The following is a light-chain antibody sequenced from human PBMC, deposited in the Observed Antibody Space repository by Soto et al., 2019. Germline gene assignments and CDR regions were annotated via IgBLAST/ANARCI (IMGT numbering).Light chain of an antibody. J-gene: IGLJ1*01. Sequence: QSALTQPASVSGSPGQSITISCTGTRSDVGGYNFVSWFQQQAGRAPKLMIYEVSERPSGVSNRFSGSKSGNTASLTISGLQAEDEADYYCSSYTSSNTHVFGAGTKVTVL. CDR1: RSDVGGYNF. V-gene: IGLV2-14*03. CDR3: SSYTSSNTHV. CDR2: EVS.